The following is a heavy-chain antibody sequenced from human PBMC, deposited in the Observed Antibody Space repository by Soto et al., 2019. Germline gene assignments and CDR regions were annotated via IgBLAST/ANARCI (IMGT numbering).Heavy chain of an antibody. D-gene: IGHD1-26*01. CDR2: IYTSGST. V-gene: IGHV4-61*02. J-gene: IGHJ5*02. CDR1: GDSLRSGGYS. CDR3: ARDLLIVGATGWFDP. Sequence: PSETLSLTCAVSGDSLRSGGYSWSWIRQPAGKGLEWIGRIYTSGSTNYNPSLKSRVTMSVDTSKNQFSLKLSSVTAADTAVYYCARDLLIVGATGWFDPWGQGTLVTVSS.